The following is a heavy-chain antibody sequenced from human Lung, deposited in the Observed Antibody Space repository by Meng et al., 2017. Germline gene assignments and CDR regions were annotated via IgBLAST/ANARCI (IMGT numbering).Heavy chain of an antibody. CDR2: INRSGST. J-gene: IGHJ4*02. V-gene: IGHV4-34*01. CDR1: GGSFSDYY. Sequence: QVQVQQWGAGLLKPSETLSLTCVVSGGSFSDYYWSWIRQPPGKGLEWIGEINRSGSTNYNPSLESRATISVDTSQNNLSLKLSSVTAADSAVYYCARGPTTMAHDFDYWGQGTLVTVSS. CDR3: ARGPTTMAHDFDY. D-gene: IGHD4-11*01.